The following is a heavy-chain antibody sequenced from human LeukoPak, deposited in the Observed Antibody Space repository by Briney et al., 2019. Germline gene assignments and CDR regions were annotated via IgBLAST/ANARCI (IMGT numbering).Heavy chain of an antibody. CDR3: ARGKSGSYYSRSAFDI. CDR1: GYTFTGYY. D-gene: IGHD1-26*01. CDR2: INPNSGGT. Sequence: ASVKVSCKASGYTFTGYYMHWVRQAPGQGLEWMGRINPNSGGTNYAQKFQGRVTMTRDTSISTAYMELSRLRSGDTAVYYCARGKSGSYYSRSAFDIWGQGTMVTVSS. V-gene: IGHV1-2*06. J-gene: IGHJ3*02.